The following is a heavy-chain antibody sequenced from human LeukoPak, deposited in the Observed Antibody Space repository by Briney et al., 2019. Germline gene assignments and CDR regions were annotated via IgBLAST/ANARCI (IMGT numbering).Heavy chain of an antibody. CDR1: GFTFSTYA. V-gene: IGHV3-23*01. Sequence: GGSLRLSCAASGFTFSTYAMGWVRQAPGKGLKWVSSISASGGSTYYADSVKGRFTISRDNSNHTLSLQMNSLRVEDTAIYYCVKDIQLSTWGLGTMVTVSS. D-gene: IGHD5-24*01. CDR3: VKDIQLST. CDR2: ISASGGST. J-gene: IGHJ3*01.